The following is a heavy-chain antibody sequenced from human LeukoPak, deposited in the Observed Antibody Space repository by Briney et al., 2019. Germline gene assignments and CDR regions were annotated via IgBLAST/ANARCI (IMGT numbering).Heavy chain of an antibody. V-gene: IGHV3-23*01. CDR3: ATSVTYYDFWSGYWDY. D-gene: IGHD3-3*01. Sequence: GGSLRLSCAASGFTFSSYAMSWVRQAPGKGLEWVSAISGSGGSTYYADSVKSRFTISRDNSKNTLYLQMNSLRAEDTAVYYCATSVTYYDFWSGYWDYWGQGTLVTVSS. CDR1: GFTFSSYA. J-gene: IGHJ4*02. CDR2: ISGSGGST.